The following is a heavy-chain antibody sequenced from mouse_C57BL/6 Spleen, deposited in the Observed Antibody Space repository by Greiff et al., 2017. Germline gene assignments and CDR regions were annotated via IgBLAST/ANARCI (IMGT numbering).Heavy chain of an antibody. D-gene: IGHD2-4*01. CDR3: ARRRDYRAMDY. J-gene: IGHJ4*01. Sequence: QVQLKESGAELARPGASVKLSCKASGYTFTSYGISWVKQRTGQGLEWIGEIYPRSGNTYYNEKFKGKATLTADKSSSTAYMELRSLTSEDSAVYFCARRRDYRAMDYWGQGTSVTVSS. CDR2: IYPRSGNT. CDR1: GYTFTSYG. V-gene: IGHV1-81*01.